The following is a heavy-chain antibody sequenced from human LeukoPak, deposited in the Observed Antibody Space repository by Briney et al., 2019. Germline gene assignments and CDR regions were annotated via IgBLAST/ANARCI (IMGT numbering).Heavy chain of an antibody. CDR2: ISSSSSTI. J-gene: IGHJ3*02. Sequence: HPGGSLRLSCAASGFTFSSYSMNWVRQAPGKGLEWVSYISSSSSTIYYADSVKGRFTISRDNAKNSLYLQMNSLRAEDTAVYYCATGYYGSGSPRNAFDIWGQGTMVTVSS. CDR1: GFTFSSYS. D-gene: IGHD3-10*01. V-gene: IGHV3-48*04. CDR3: ATGYYGSGSPRNAFDI.